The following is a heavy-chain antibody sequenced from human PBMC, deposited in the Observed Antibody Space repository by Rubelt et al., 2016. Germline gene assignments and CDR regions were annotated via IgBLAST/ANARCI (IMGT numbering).Heavy chain of an antibody. V-gene: IGHV3-33*01. CDR2: IWYDGSNK. J-gene: IGHJ3*02. CDR1: GFTFSSYG. CDR3: ARDFQWGYSSPGDAFDI. D-gene: IGHD6-13*01. Sequence: QVQLVESGGGVVQPGRSLRLSCAASGFTFSSYGMHWVRQAPGKGLEWVAVIWYDGSNKYYADSVKGRFTISRDNSKNKLYLQMNSLRAEDTAVYYCARDFQWGYSSPGDAFDIWGQGTMVTVSS.